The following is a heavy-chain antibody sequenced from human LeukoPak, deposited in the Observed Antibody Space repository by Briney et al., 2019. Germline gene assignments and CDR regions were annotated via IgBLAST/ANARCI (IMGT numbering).Heavy chain of an antibody. D-gene: IGHD3-9*01. CDR3: AKDGVLAGYYPVFFDC. CDR1: GFTLNNYA. Sequence: GGTLRLSCAASGFTLNNYAMSWVRQAPGKGLEWVSAISGDSGDSKYYADSVKGRFSISRDSSKNTLYLQMNSLRADDTAVYYCAKDGVLAGYYPVFFDCWGQGTLVTVSS. V-gene: IGHV3-23*01. J-gene: IGHJ4*02. CDR2: ISGDSGDSK.